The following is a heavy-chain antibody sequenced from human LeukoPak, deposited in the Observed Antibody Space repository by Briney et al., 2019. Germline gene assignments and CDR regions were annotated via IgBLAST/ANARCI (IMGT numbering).Heavy chain of an antibody. Sequence: PSQTLSLSCTVSGGSISSGGYYWGWTRQHPGKGLEWMGYIYYSGSTYYNPSRQSRVTISVDTSKNQFSLKLSSVTAADTAVYYCARDVFGMVYEEDYYGMDVWGQGNTVTVSS. CDR3: ARDVFGMVYEEDYYGMDV. D-gene: IGHD2-8*01. CDR1: GGSISSGGYY. CDR2: IYYSGST. J-gene: IGHJ6*02. V-gene: IGHV4-31*03.